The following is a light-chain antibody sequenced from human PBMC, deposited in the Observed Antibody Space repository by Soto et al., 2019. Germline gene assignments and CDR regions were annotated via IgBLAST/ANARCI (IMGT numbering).Light chain of an antibody. CDR3: SSYTRSSTLVV. V-gene: IGLV2-14*01. CDR1: SSDVGGYNY. CDR2: DVS. Sequence: QSVLTQPASVSGSPGQSITISCTGTSSDVGGYNYVSWYQQHPGKAPKLMIYDVSNRPSGVSNRFCGSKSGNTASLTISGLQAEDEGDYYCSSYTRSSTLVVFGGGTRLTVL. J-gene: IGLJ2*01.